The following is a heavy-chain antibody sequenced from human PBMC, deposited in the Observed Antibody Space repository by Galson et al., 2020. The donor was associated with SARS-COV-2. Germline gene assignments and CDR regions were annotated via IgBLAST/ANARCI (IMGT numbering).Heavy chain of an antibody. J-gene: IGHJ4*02. CDR3: AKIPAPTHYFDS. D-gene: IGHD2-21*01. Sequence: SVQVSCKASGGTFNDYAITWVRQAPGQGLEWMGGIIPVFGAAHYAQKFQGRVTITADKSTRTVYMELSSLRSEDTAMYYFAKIPAPTHYFDSWGQGTLVTVSS. V-gene: IGHV1-69*06. CDR1: GGTFNDYA. CDR2: IIPVFGAA.